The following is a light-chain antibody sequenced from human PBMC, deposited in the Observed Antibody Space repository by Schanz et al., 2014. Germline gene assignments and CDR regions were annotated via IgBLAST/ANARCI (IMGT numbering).Light chain of an antibody. V-gene: IGLV2-14*03. CDR3: GSYTTSINYV. CDR2: DVS. J-gene: IGLJ1*01. Sequence: QSVLTQPASVSGSPGQSITISCTGTSSDVGGYNSVSWYQQHPGKAPKLMIYDVSDRPSGVSNRFSGSKSGNTASLTISGLQAEDEADYYCGSYTTSINYVFGTGTKVTVL. CDR1: SSDVGGYNS.